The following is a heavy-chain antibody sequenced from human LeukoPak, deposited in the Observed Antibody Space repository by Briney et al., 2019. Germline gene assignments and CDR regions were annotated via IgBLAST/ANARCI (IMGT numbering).Heavy chain of an antibody. J-gene: IGHJ6*03. CDR2: IYHSGST. CDR1: GYSISSGYY. Sequence: SETLSLTCTVSGYSISSGYYWGWIRQPPGKGLEWIGSIYHSGSTYYNPSLKSRVTISVDTSKNRFSLKLSSVTAADTAVYYCARDVEVHYMDVWGKGTTVTVSS. V-gene: IGHV4-38-2*02. D-gene: IGHD5-24*01. CDR3: ARDVEVHYMDV.